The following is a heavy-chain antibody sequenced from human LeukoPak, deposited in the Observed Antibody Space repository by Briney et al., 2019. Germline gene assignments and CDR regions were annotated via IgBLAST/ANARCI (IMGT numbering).Heavy chain of an antibody. V-gene: IGHV4-39*01. CDR3: ARRANWFDP. Sequence: SETLSLTCTVSGGSISSSSYYWGWIRQPPGKGLEWIGSIYYSGSTYYNPSLKSRVTISVDTSKNQFSLKLSSVTAADTAVYYCARRANWFDPWGQGTLVTVPS. CDR1: GGSISSSSYY. J-gene: IGHJ5*02. CDR2: IYYSGST.